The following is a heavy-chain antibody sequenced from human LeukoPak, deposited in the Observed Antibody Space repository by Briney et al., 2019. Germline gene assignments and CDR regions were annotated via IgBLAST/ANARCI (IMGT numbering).Heavy chain of an antibody. CDR1: GYTFSNFG. CDR3: ARSAYDVWSGRAMDV. V-gene: IGHV1-18*01. Sequence: GASVTVSCKASGYTFSNFGISWVRQAPGQGLEWMGWISAYNGNTNYAQYLQGRVTMTTDTSTSTAYMELRSLRSDDTAVYYCARSAYDVWSGRAMDVWGKGTTVTVSS. CDR2: ISAYNGNT. J-gene: IGHJ6*03. D-gene: IGHD3-3*01.